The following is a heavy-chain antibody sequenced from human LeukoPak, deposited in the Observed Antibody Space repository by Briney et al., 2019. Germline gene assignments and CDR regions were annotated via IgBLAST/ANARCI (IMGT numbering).Heavy chain of an antibody. Sequence: GGSLRLSCAPSGFTFSRYWMTWLRQAPGKGLEWVASIRDDGRQKYYVDSVKGRFIVSRDNAKDSVYLQMNSLRAEDTALYYCARDASRGFDNWGQGTLVTVSS. D-gene: IGHD2-2*01. CDR1: GFTFSRYW. CDR2: IRDDGRQK. J-gene: IGHJ4*02. CDR3: ARDASRGFDN. V-gene: IGHV3-7*01.